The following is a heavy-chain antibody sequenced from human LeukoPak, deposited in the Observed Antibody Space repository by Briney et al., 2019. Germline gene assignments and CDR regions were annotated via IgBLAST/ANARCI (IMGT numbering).Heavy chain of an antibody. CDR3: AGARAGAKIWVALAP. Sequence: GGSLRLSCAASGFTVSNDYMAWVRQDPGKGLEWVSLIYADGTTFYTDSVKGRFTMSRDNFKNTLYLQMNSLRPEDTALYYCAGARAGAKIWVALAPWGKGTLVTVSS. J-gene: IGHJ5*02. CDR1: GFTVSNDY. V-gene: IGHV3-66*02. CDR2: IYADGTT. D-gene: IGHD3-10*01.